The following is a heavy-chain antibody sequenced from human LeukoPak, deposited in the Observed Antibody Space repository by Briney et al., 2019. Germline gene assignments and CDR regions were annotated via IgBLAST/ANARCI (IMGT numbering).Heavy chain of an antibody. Sequence: ASVKVSCKASGYTFTSYIISWVRQAPGQGLEWMGWISTYNDNTNYAQKLQGRVTMTTDTSTSTAYMELRSLRSDDTAVYYCARPNYYGSGSPFDYWGQGTLVTVSS. J-gene: IGHJ4*02. CDR1: GYTFTSYI. CDR2: ISTYNDNT. CDR3: ARPNYYGSGSPFDY. D-gene: IGHD3-10*01. V-gene: IGHV1-18*01.